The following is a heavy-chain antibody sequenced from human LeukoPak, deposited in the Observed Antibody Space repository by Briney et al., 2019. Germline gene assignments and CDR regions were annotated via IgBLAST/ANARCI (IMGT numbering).Heavy chain of an antibody. D-gene: IGHD3-10*02. Sequence: GGSLRLSCAASGFTFSDYEINWVRQAPGKGLGWVSCISTSGSTTYYADSVKGRFTIPRDNAKNSLFLQMNTLTAEDTAVYYCARGALHVFDYWGQGTPVTVSS. CDR1: GFTFSDYE. J-gene: IGHJ4*02. CDR3: ARGALHVFDY. CDR2: ISTSGSTT. V-gene: IGHV3-48*03.